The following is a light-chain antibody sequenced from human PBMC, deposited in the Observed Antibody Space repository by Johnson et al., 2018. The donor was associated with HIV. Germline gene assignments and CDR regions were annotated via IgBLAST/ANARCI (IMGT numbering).Light chain of an antibody. V-gene: IGLV1-51*01. CDR1: SSNIGNNY. Sequence: QSVLTQPPSVSAAPGQKVTISCSGSSSNIGNNYVSWYQQLPGRAPKLLIYDNYKRPSGIPDRFSGSKSGTSATLDITGLQTGDEADYYCGTWDNGLSAYVFGTGTKVTGL. J-gene: IGLJ1*01. CDR2: DNY. CDR3: GTWDNGLSAYV.